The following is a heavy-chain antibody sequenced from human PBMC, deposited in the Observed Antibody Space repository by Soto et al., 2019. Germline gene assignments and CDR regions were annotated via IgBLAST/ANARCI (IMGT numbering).Heavy chain of an antibody. J-gene: IGHJ6*02. CDR3: ARGSSWTGYYYYYGMDV. CDR1: GGTFSSYA. CDR2: IIPIFGTA. D-gene: IGHD6-13*01. Sequence: SVKVSCKASGGTFSSYAISWVRQAPGQGLEWMGGIIPIFGTANYAQKFQGRVTITADKSTSTAYMELSSLRSEDTAVYYCARGSSWTGYYYYYGMDVWGQGTTVTSP. V-gene: IGHV1-69*06.